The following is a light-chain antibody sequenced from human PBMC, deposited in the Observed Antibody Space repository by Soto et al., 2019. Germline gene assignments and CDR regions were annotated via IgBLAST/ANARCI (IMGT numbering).Light chain of an antibody. Sequence: QSALTQPASVSGSPGQSITISCTGTSSDVGGYNYVSWYQQHPGKAPKLMIYEVSNRPSGVSTRFSGSKSGNTASLTISGPQAEDEADYYCSSYTYSSTLGVVFGGGTKVTVL. CDR1: SSDVGGYNY. CDR3: SSYTYSSTLGVV. CDR2: EVS. V-gene: IGLV2-14*01. J-gene: IGLJ2*01.